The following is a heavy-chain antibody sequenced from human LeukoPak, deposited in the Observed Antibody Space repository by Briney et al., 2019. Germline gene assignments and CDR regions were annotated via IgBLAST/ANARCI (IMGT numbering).Heavy chain of an antibody. J-gene: IGHJ4*02. CDR2: IKEDGSEK. CDR1: GFTLSTYW. CDR3: ARARYSDF. Sequence: GGSLRLSCEASGFTLSTYWMTWVRQAPGKGLEWVANIKEDGSEKNYADSVKGRFTISRDNAKNSLYLQMNSLRGEDTAVYYCARARYSDFWGQGTLVTVSS. V-gene: IGHV3-7*01.